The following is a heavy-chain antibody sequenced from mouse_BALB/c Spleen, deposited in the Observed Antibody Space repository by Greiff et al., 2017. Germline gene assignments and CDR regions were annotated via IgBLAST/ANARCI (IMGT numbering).Heavy chain of an antibody. CDR2: ISSGSSTI. V-gene: IGHV5-17*02. CDR1: GFTFSSFG. CDR3: ARKANFDY. Sequence: EVQGVESGGGLVQPGGSRKLSCAASGFTFSSFGMHWVRQAPEKGLEWVAYISSGSSTIYYADTVKGRFTISRDNPKNTLFLQMTSLRSEDTAMYYCARKANFDYWGQGTTLTVSS. D-gene: IGHD3-2*02. J-gene: IGHJ2*01.